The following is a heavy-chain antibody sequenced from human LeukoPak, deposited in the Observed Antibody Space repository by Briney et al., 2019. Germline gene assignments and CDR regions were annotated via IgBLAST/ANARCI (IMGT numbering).Heavy chain of an antibody. CDR1: GFTFSSYW. V-gene: IGHV3-74*01. J-gene: IGHJ4*02. CDR3: ARAKVGAIDY. D-gene: IGHD1-26*01. Sequence: PGGSLRLSCAASGFTFSSYWMHWVRQAPGKGLVWVSRLNSDGSSTSYADSVKGRFTISRDNAKNTLYLQMNSLRAEDTAVYYCARAKVGAIDYWGQGTLVTVSS. CDR2: LNSDGSST.